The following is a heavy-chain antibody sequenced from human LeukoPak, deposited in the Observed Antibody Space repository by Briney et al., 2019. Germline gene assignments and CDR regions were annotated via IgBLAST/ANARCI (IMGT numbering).Heavy chain of an antibody. CDR1: GYTFTGYY. J-gene: IGHJ3*01. D-gene: IGHD5-18*01. Sequence: ASVKVSCKASGYTFTGYYMHWVRQAPGQGLEWMGWINPNSGGTNYAQKFQGRVTMTRDTSISTAYMELSRLKSDDTAVYYCARTHSYSYDCAFDFWGQGTMVTVSS. CDR3: ARTHSYSYDCAFDF. CDR2: INPNSGGT. V-gene: IGHV1-2*02.